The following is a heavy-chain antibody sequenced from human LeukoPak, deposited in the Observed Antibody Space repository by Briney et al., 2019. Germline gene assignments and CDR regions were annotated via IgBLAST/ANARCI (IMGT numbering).Heavy chain of an antibody. CDR3: ARRSGIAVAGAFDY. CDR2: ISGSGDST. CDR1: GFTFDDYA. D-gene: IGHD6-19*01. V-gene: IGHV3-23*01. Sequence: AGGSLRLSCAASGFTFDDYAMHWVRQAPGKGLEGVSGISGSGDSTYYADSVKGRFTISRDNSKNTLYLQMNSLRAEDTAVYYCARRSGIAVAGAFDYWGQGTLVTVSS. J-gene: IGHJ4*02.